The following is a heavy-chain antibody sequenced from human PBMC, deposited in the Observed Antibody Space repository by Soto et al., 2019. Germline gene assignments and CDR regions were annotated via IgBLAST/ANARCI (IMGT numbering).Heavy chain of an antibody. CDR3: AKQPGYDFWSGYSKNFDY. D-gene: IGHD3-3*01. V-gene: IGHV3-23*01. CDR1: GCTFSSYA. J-gene: IGHJ4*02. Sequence: GGSLRLSGAASGCTFSSYAMSWVRQAPGKGLEWVSAISGSGGSTYYADSVKGRFTISRDNSKNTLYLQMNSLRAEDTAVYYCAKQPGYDFWSGYSKNFDYWGQGTLVTVSS. CDR2: ISGSGGST.